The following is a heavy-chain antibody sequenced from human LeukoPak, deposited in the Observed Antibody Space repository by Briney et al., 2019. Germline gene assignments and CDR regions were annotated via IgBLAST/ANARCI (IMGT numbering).Heavy chain of an antibody. CDR2: IRYDGSNK. J-gene: IGHJ4*02. CDR1: GFTFSSYG. CDR3: AKVGRYFDWLLYIPPDY. Sequence: GGSLRLSCAVSGFTFSSYGMHWVRQAPGKGLEWVAFIRYDGSNKYYADSVKGRFTISRDNSKNTLYLQMNSLRAEDTAVYYCAKVGRYFDWLLYIPPDYWGQGTLVTVSS. D-gene: IGHD3-9*01. V-gene: IGHV3-30*02.